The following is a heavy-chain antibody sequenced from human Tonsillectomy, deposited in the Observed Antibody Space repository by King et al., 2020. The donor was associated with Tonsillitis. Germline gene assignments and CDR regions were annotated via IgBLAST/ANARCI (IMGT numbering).Heavy chain of an antibody. V-gene: IGHV3-21*01. D-gene: IGHD1-14*01. CDR2: ISSSSSYI. CDR3: ARDGSTGPGGPVY. CDR1: GFTFSSYS. J-gene: IGHJ4*02. Sequence: VQLVESGGGLVKPGGSLRLSCAASGFTFSSYSMNWVRQAPGKGLEWVSSISSSSSYIYYAGSVKGRFTISRYNAKNSLYLQMNSLRAEDTAVYYCARDGSTGPGGPVYWGQGTLVTVSS.